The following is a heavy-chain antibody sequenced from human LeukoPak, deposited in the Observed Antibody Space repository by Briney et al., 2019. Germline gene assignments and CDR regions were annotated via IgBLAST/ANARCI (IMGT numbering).Heavy chain of an antibody. Sequence: PSETLSLTCAVSGGSISSSNWWSWVRQPPGKGLEWIGEIYHSGSTNYNPSLKSRVTISVDKSKNQFSLKLSSVTAADTAVYYCARDPDGFGDYRYWYFDLWGRGTLATVSS. V-gene: IGHV4-4*02. J-gene: IGHJ2*01. CDR2: IYHSGST. CDR3: ARDPDGFGDYRYWYFDL. CDR1: GGSISSSNW. D-gene: IGHD4-17*01.